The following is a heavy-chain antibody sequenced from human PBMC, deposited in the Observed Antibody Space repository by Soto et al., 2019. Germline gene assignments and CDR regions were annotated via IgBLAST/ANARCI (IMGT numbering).Heavy chain of an antibody. J-gene: IGHJ4*02. CDR2: VNHSGST. CDR3: AREPYSSSWYEVYYFDY. CDR1: GGSFSGYY. Sequence: PSETLSLTCAVYGGSFSGYYWSWIRRPPGKGLEWIGEVNHSGSTNYNPSLKSRVTISVDTSKNQFSLKLSSVTAADTAVYFCAREPYSSSWYEVYYFDYWGQGTPVTVSA. V-gene: IGHV4-34*01. D-gene: IGHD6-13*01.